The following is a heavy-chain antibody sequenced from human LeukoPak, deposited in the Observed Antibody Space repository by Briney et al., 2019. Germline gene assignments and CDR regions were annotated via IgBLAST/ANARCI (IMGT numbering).Heavy chain of an antibody. CDR3: ARAGDSSGYYHEYFQH. J-gene: IGHJ1*01. CDR1: GGSFSGYY. CDR2: INHSGST. V-gene: IGHV4-34*01. Sequence: SETLSLTCAVYGGSFSGYYWSWIRQPPGKGLERIGEINHSGSTNYNPSLKSRVTISVDTSKNQFSLKLSSVTAADTAVYYCARAGDSSGYYHEYFQHWGQGTLVTVSS. D-gene: IGHD3-22*01.